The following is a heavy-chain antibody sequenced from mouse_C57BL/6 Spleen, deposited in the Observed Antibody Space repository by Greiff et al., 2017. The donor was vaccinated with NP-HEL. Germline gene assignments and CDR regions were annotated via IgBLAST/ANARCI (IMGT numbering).Heavy chain of an antibody. CDR1: GYTFTDYY. J-gene: IGHJ4*01. Sequence: EVQLQQSGPELVKPGASVKISCKASGYTFTDYYMNWVKQSHGKSLEWIGDINPNNGGTSYNQKFKGKATLTVDKSSSTAYMELRSLTSEDSAVYYCARDGNYVYYAMDYWGQGTSVTVSS. CDR2: INPNNGGT. V-gene: IGHV1-26*01. D-gene: IGHD2-1*01. CDR3: ARDGNYVYYAMDY.